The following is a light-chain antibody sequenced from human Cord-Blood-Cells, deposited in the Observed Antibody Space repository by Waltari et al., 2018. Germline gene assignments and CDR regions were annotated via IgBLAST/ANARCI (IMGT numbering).Light chain of an antibody. CDR3: QQYYSTPPT. V-gene: IGKV4-1*01. J-gene: IGKJ1*01. CDR2: WAS. CDR1: QSVLYSSNNKNY. Sequence: DIVMTRSPDSLAVSLGERATINCKSSQSVLYSSNNKNYLAWYQQKPGQPPKRLIYWASTREAGVPDRFSGSGSGTDFTLTISSLQAEDVAVYYCQQYYSTPPTFGQGTKVEIK.